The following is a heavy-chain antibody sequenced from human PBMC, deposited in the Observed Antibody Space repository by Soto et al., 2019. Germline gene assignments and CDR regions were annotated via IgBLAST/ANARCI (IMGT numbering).Heavy chain of an antibody. CDR2: ISSSGGST. V-gene: IGHV3-23*01. D-gene: IGHD7-27*01. J-gene: IGHJ4*02. CDR1: GFTFSSYT. Sequence: EVQLLEAGGGLVQPGGSLRLSCAASGFTFSSYTMSWVRQGPGKGLEWVSGISSSGGSTVYADSVKGRFTISRDNFKNTLYLQMDSLSAEDTAVYYCAKGWGDSWGQGTPVTVSS. CDR3: AKGWGDS.